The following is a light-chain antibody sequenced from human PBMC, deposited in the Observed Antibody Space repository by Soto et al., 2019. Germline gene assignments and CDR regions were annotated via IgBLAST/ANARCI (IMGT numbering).Light chain of an antibody. Sequence: EIVMTQSPATLSVSPGETATLSCRASQTVSSNLAWYHQKPGQAPRLLIYGASSRATGIPDRFSGSGSGTDFTLTISRLEPEDFAVYYCQQYGSSSYTFGQGTKLEIK. V-gene: IGKV3-20*01. CDR2: GAS. CDR1: QTVSSN. CDR3: QQYGSSSYT. J-gene: IGKJ2*01.